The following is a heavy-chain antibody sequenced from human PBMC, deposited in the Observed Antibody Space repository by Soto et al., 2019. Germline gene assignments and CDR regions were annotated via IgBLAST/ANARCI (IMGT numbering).Heavy chain of an antibody. CDR2: ISLDGNNK. Sequence: QVQLVEAGGGVVQAGRSLRLSCVGSGFTFGSYGMHWVRQAPGKGLGWLAVISLDGNNKYHADSVKGRFTISRDNSKNTPFLEMSSLRPEDTAIYYCVQDNLHSGRYDNWYFDLWGRGTLVTVS. CDR1: GFTFGSYG. V-gene: IGHV3-30*18. J-gene: IGHJ2*01. D-gene: IGHD1-26*01. CDR3: VQDNLHSGRYDNWYFDL.